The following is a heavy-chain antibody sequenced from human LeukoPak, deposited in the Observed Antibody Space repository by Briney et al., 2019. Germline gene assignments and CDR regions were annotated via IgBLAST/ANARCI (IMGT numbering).Heavy chain of an antibody. J-gene: IGHJ4*02. CDR3: ARDYYNILTGYYTHYFDY. CDR1: GFTFSSYS. D-gene: IGHD3-9*01. CDR2: ISSSSSYI. V-gene: IGHV3-21*01. Sequence: PGGSLRLSCAASGFTFSSYSMNWVRQAPGKGLEWVSSISSSSSYIYYADSVKGRFTISRDNAKNSLYLQMNSLRAEDTAVYYCARDYYNILTGYYTHYFDYWGQGTLVTVSS.